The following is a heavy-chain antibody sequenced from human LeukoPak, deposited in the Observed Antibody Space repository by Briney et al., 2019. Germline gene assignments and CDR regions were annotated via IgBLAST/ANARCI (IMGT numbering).Heavy chain of an antibody. J-gene: IGHJ6*02. CDR1: GYTFTSYG. V-gene: IGHV1-18*01. D-gene: IGHD6-19*01. CDR2: ISVYNGNT. Sequence: ASVKASCKASGYTFTSYGISWVRQAPGQGLEWMGWISVYNGNTNYAQKLQGRVTMTTDTSTSTAYMELRSLRSDDTAVYYCASSGWYDYYYGMDVWGQGTTVTVSS. CDR3: ASSGWYDYYYGMDV.